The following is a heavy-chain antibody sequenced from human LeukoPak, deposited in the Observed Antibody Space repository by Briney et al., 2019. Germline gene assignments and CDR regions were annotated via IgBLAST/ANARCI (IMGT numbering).Heavy chain of an antibody. CDR2: IYHSGST. J-gene: IGHJ5*02. CDR3: ARVYGDYESDYWFDP. CDR1: GGSISSGGYS. D-gene: IGHD4-17*01. V-gene: IGHV4-30-2*01. Sequence: SETLSLTCAVSGGSISSGGYSWSWIRQPPGKGLEWIGYIYHSGSTYYNPSLKSRVTISVDRSKNQFSLKLSSVTAADTAVYYCARVYGDYESDYWFDPWGQGTLATVSS.